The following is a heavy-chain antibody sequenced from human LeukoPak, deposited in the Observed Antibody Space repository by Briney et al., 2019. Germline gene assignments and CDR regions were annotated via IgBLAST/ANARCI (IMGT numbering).Heavy chain of an antibody. J-gene: IGHJ6*03. CDR2: IYYSGST. CDR3: ARPRKHDYYDMDV. CDR1: GGSISTYY. Sequence: SETLSLTCTVSGGSISTYYWSWIRQPPGKGLEWIGYIYYSGSTNYNPSLKGRVTISLDTSKNHFSLNLSSVTAADTAVYYCARPRKHDYYDMDVWGKGTTVTVSS. V-gene: IGHV4-59*12.